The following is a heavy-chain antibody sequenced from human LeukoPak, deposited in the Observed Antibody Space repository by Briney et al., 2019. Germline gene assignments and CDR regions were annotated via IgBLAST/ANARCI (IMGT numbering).Heavy chain of an antibody. Sequence: ASVKVSCKASGYTFSSYGITWVRQAPGQGLEWMGWISPYNGNTSYAQKVQDRVTMTTDTSTSTAYMELRSLRSDDTAVYYCARGRDRLAATGNWFDPWGQGTLVTVSS. V-gene: IGHV1-18*04. D-gene: IGHD6-13*01. CDR3: ARGRDRLAATGNWFDP. CDR1: GYTFSSYG. CDR2: ISPYNGNT. J-gene: IGHJ5*02.